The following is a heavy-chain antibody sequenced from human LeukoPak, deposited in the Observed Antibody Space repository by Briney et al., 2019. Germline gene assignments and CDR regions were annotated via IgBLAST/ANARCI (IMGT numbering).Heavy chain of an antibody. CDR2: IIPIFHTT. Sequence: SVKVSCKASGGTFSSHGISWVRQAPGQGLEWMGGIIPIFHTTNYAQNFQDRLTITTDESTNTVYMELSSLRSEDTAVYYCARDFGWYSSSPSSFDYWGQGTLVTVSS. D-gene: IGHD6-13*01. CDR1: GGTFSSHG. V-gene: IGHV1-69*05. CDR3: ARDFGWYSSSPSSFDY. J-gene: IGHJ4*02.